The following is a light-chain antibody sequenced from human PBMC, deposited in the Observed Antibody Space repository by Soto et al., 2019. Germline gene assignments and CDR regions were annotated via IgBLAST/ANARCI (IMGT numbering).Light chain of an antibody. J-gene: IGKJ2*01. CDR3: QQYGSSLYT. Sequence: EIVLTQSPGTLSLSPGERATLSCRASQSVSSSYLAWYQQKPGQAPRLLIYGASNRATGIPDRXXXSGXGXXXXXXXXXXEPEDFAVYYCQQYGSSLYTFGQGTKLEIK. CDR1: QSVSSSY. V-gene: IGKV3-20*01. CDR2: GAS.